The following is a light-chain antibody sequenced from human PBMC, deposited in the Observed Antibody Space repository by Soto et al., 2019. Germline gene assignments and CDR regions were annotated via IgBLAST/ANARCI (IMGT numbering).Light chain of an antibody. V-gene: IGKV1-12*01. Sequence: DIQMTPSRSSVSASVGDRVTITFPASQGISSWLAGYQQKPGKAPKXLIYAASTLQSGVPSRFSGSGSGTDFTLTISCLQSEDFATYYCQQYYSYPITFGQGTRLEIK. CDR2: AAS. CDR3: QQYYSYPIT. CDR1: QGISSW. J-gene: IGKJ5*01.